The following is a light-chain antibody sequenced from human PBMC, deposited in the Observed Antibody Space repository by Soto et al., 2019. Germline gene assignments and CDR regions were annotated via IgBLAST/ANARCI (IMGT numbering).Light chain of an antibody. CDR2: LGS. V-gene: IGKV2-28*01. CDR1: QSLLHSNGYNY. Sequence: DIVMTQSPLSLPVTPGEPASISCRSSQSLLHSNGYNYLDWYLQKPGQSPQLLIYLGSNRASRVPDRCGGSGSGREFTLKISRVESEDVGVYYCMQALQTPWTFGQGTKVEIK. CDR3: MQALQTPWT. J-gene: IGKJ1*01.